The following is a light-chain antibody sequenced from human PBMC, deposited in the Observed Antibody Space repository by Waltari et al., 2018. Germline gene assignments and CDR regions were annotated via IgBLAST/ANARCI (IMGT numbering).Light chain of an antibody. V-gene: IGKV3-20*01. Sequence: EIMLTQSPGTLSLSPGERATLSCRARQSISKYLAWYQQKPGQAPRLLIYDASIRATGIPDMFSGSGYGTDFSLTISRLEPEDYAVYYCQKYGSLPATFGRGTKVEIK. CDR1: QSISKY. CDR2: DAS. J-gene: IGKJ1*01. CDR3: QKYGSLPAT.